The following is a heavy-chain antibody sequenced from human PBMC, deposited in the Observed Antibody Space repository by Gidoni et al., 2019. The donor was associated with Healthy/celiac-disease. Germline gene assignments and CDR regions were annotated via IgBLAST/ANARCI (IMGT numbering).Heavy chain of an antibody. D-gene: IGHD5-18*01. CDR3: AREREVAMAYYFDY. CDR1: GCTFSSYA. Sequence: QVQLVESGGGVVQPGRSLRLSCAASGCTFSSYAMHWVRQAPGKGLGWVAVISDDGSNKYYADSVKGRFTISRDNSKNTLYLQMNSLRAEDTAVYYCAREREVAMAYYFDYRGQGTLVTVSS. V-gene: IGHV3-30-3*01. J-gene: IGHJ4*02. CDR2: ISDDGSNK.